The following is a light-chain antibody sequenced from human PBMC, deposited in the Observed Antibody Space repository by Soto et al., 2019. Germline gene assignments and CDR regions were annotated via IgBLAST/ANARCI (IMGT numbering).Light chain of an antibody. V-gene: IGKV1-5*01. CDR2: DAS. J-gene: IGKJ4*01. CDR1: QSISTW. CDR3: HQYNTYS. Sequence: DIQMTQSPSTLSASVGDRVTITCRASQSISTWLAWYQQKPGRAPKLLIYDASSLESGVPSRFSGSGSGTEFTLTINSLQPDDFATYYCHQYNTYSFGGVTKVDIK.